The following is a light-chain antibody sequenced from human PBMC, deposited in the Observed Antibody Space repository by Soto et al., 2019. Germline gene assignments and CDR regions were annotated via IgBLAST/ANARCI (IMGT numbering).Light chain of an antibody. CDR2: DAS. Sequence: EIVLTQSPAILSMSPGERATLSCRASQSVSSYFAWYQQKPGQAPRLLIYDASNRATGVPARFSGSGSGTDFTLTISSLEPEDFEVYYCQQRRYWPVTFGQGTKVDIK. CDR3: QQRRYWPVT. CDR1: QSVSSY. J-gene: IGKJ1*01. V-gene: IGKV3-11*01.